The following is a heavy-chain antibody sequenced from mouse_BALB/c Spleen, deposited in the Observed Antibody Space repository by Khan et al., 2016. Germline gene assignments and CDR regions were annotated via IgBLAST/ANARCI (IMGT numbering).Heavy chain of an antibody. Sequence: QIQLVQSGPELKKPGETVKISCKASAYSFTNYGLNWVKQAPGKGLKWMGWINTNTGEPIYAEEFKGRFAFSLEISASTAYLQINNLKNEDTSTYFCANFGSSSYFDYGGQATTLTVSS. CDR2: INTNTGEP. CDR1: AYSFTNYG. J-gene: IGHJ2*01. CDR3: ANFGSSSYFDY. V-gene: IGHV9-3*02. D-gene: IGHD1-1*01.